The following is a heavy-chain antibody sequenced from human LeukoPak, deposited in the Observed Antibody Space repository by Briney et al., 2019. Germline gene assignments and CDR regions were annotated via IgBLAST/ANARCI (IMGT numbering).Heavy chain of an antibody. J-gene: IGHJ3*02. D-gene: IGHD5-18*01. Sequence: SLRLSCAASGFTFDDYAMHWVRQAPGKGLEWVSGISWNSGSIGYADSVKGRFTISRDNAKNSLYLQMNSLRAEDTALYYCAKDMDGYWGAFDIWGQGTMVTVSS. CDR1: GFTFDDYA. CDR2: ISWNSGSI. CDR3: AKDMDGYWGAFDI. V-gene: IGHV3-9*01.